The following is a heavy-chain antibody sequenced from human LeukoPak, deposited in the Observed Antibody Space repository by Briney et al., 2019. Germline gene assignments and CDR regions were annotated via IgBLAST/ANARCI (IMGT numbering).Heavy chain of an antibody. Sequence: GGSLRLSCAASGFTFSTYDMNWVRQAPGKGLEWVSFISNSGNIIQYADSVKGRFTISRDNSKNTLYLQMNSLRAEDTAVYYCAKGGGGVVAHWGQGTLVTVSS. CDR1: GFTFSTYD. V-gene: IGHV3-48*03. D-gene: IGHD3-16*02. CDR2: ISNSGNII. J-gene: IGHJ4*02. CDR3: AKGGGGVVAH.